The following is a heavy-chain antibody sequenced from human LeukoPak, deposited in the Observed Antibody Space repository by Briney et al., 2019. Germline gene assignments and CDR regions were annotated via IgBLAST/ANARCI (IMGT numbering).Heavy chain of an antibody. CDR1: GYTFTGYY. CDR2: INPNSGGT. J-gene: IGHJ4*02. D-gene: IGHD6-19*01. CDR3: ARYSSGWYYFDY. V-gene: IGHV1-2*06. Sequence: ASVKVSCTASGYTFTGYYMHWVRQAPGQGLEWMGRINPNSGGTNYAQKFQGRVTMTRDTSISTAYMELSRLRSDDTAVYYCARYSSGWYYFDYWGQGTLVTVSS.